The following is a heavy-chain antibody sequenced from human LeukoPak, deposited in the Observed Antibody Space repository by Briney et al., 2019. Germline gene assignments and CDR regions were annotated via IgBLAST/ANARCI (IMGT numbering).Heavy chain of an antibody. V-gene: IGHV4-31*03. Sequence: SETLSLTCTVSGGSISTGGYYWSWIRQHPGKDLEWIGNIYYSGSTYYSPSLKSRVTMSVDTSKNQFSLTLISVTAADTAVYFCARAAPNYYDSSGSLRNPYFDYWGQGTLVTVSS. J-gene: IGHJ4*02. CDR2: IYYSGST. CDR1: GGSISTGGYY. D-gene: IGHD3-22*01. CDR3: ARAAPNYYDSSGSLRNPYFDY.